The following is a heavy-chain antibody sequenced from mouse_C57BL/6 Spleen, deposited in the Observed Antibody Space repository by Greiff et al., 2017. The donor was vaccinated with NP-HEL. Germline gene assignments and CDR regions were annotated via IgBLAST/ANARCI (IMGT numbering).Heavy chain of an antibody. CDR2: IDPSDSYT. Sequence: VQLQQPGAELVMPGASVKLSCKASGYTFTSYWMHWVKQRPGQGLEWIGEIDPSDSYTNYNQKFKGKSTLTVDKSSSTAYMQLSSLTSEDSAVYYCARRGDDGYYDAMDYWGQGTSVTVSS. D-gene: IGHD2-3*01. J-gene: IGHJ4*01. CDR3: ARRGDDGYYDAMDY. CDR1: GYTFTSYW. V-gene: IGHV1-69*01.